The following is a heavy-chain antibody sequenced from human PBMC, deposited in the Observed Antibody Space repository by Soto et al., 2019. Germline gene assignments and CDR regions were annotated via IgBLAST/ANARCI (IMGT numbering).Heavy chain of an antibody. V-gene: IGHV2-5*02. D-gene: IGHD6-13*01. J-gene: IGHJ4*02. CDR2: IYWDDDK. CDR1: GFSLSTSGVG. Sequence: SGPTLVNPTQTLTLTCTFSGFSLSTSGVGVGWIRQPPGKALEWLALIYWDDDKRYSPSLKSRLTITKDTSKNQVVLTMTNMDPVDTATYYCAQLGGGAAAGSPGFDYWGQGTLVTVSS. CDR3: AQLGGGAAAGSPGFDY.